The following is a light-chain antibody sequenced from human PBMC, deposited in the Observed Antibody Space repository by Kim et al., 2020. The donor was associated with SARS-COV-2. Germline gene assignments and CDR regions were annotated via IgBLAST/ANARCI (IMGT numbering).Light chain of an antibody. J-gene: IGKJ1*01. Sequence: DIQMTQSPSSLSACVGDRVTITCRASQGISKDLAWYQQKPGNAPKLLIFAASALQSGVPTRFSGSGSGTDFTLTISSLQPEDVATYYCQKYNGAPWTFGQGTKVDIK. CDR1: QGISKD. V-gene: IGKV1-27*01. CDR3: QKYNGAPWT. CDR2: AAS.